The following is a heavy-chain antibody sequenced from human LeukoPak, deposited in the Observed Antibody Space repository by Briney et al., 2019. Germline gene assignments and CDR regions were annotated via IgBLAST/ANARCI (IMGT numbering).Heavy chain of an antibody. Sequence: ASVKVSCKASGYTFTSYGISWVRQAPGQGLEWMGWISAYNGNTNYAQKLQGRVTMTTDTSTSTAYMELRSLRSDDTAVYYCARVLSYYYDSSGYSQFDYWGQGTQVTVSS. CDR3: ARVLSYYYDSSGYSQFDY. J-gene: IGHJ4*02. CDR2: ISAYNGNT. V-gene: IGHV1-18*01. D-gene: IGHD3-22*01. CDR1: GYTFTSYG.